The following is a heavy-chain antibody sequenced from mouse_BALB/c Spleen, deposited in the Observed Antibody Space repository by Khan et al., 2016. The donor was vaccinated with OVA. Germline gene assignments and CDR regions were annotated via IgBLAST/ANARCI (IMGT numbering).Heavy chain of an antibody. Sequence: VQLQQSGPELVKPGASVKISCKASGYSFTGYFMNWVMQSHGKSLEWIGRINPHIGETFYNQKFKDKASLTVDESSTTAHMELRSLSSEDSAVYCCARKNGGDFDYWGQGTTLTVSA. J-gene: IGHJ2*01. CDR1: GYSFTGYF. CDR2: INPHIGET. V-gene: IGHV1-20*02. CDR3: ARKNGGDFDY. D-gene: IGHD1-1*02.